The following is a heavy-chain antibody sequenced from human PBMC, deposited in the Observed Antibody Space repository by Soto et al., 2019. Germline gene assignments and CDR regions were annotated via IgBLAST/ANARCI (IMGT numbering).Heavy chain of an antibody. V-gene: IGHV1-8*01. CDR1: GYTFTSYD. CDR3: AREATMRGDDY. CDR2: MNPNSGNT. J-gene: IGHJ4*02. D-gene: IGHD2-2*01. Sequence: QVQLVQSGAEVKKPGASVKVSCKASGYTFTSYDINWVRQATGQGPEWMGWMNPNSGNTGYAQKFQGRVPMTRNTSISTAYKELSRMRFETKAVNYSAREATMRGDDYWGQGTLVNVSS.